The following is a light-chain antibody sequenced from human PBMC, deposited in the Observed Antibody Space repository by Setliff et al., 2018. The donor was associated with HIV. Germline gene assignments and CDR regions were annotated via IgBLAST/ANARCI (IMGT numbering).Light chain of an antibody. CDR1: TSDMGAFNF. CDR2: AVT. J-gene: IGLJ1*01. V-gene: IGLV2-14*01. Sequence: QSALTQPASVSGTPGQSNTISCTGTTSDMGAFNFVSWYRQHPGKAPKLISYAVTYRPSGVSTRFSGTKSGNTAPLPISGLQAEDEADYSCNPYRSRSTSVFGTGPKVTVL. CDR3: NPYRSRSTSV.